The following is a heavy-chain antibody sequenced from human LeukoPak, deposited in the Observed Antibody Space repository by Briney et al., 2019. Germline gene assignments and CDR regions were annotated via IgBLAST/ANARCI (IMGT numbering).Heavy chain of an antibody. Sequence: SETLSLTCAVYGGSFSGYYWSWIRQPPGKGLEWIGEINHSGSTNYIPSLKSRVTISVDTSKNQFSLKLSSVTAADTAVYYCAREYCSITSCYPPTDVWGNGTTVTVS. CDR1: GGSFSGYY. CDR3: AREYCSITSCYPPTDV. V-gene: IGHV4-34*01. CDR2: INHSGST. D-gene: IGHD2-2*01. J-gene: IGHJ6*03.